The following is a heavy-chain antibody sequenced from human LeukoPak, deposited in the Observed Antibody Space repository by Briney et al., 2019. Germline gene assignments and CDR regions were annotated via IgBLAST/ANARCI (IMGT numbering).Heavy chain of an antibody. D-gene: IGHD5-18*01. CDR3: ARDEKGMVSH. J-gene: IGHJ4*02. CDR2: IYYSGST. CDR1: GGSIYSYY. V-gene: IGHV4-59*01. Sequence: SETLSLTCTVSGGSIYSYYWSWIRQPPGKGLEWIGYIYYSGSTNYNPSLKSRVTISVDTSKNQFSLKLSSVIAADTAVYYCARDEKGMVSHWGQGTLVTVSS.